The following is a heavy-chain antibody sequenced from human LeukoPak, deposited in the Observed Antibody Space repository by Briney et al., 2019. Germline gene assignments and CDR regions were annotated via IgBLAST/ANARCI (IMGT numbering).Heavy chain of an antibody. CDR2: ISWNGGTI. J-gene: IGHJ4*02. Sequence: GGSLRISCAASGFTFDDYAMHWVRQAPGKGLEWVSGISWNGGTIGYADSVKGRFTISRDNAKNSLHLQMNSLRAEDTALYYCAKDSSSLFGDPWNDGFDYWGQGTLVTVSS. V-gene: IGHV3-9*01. CDR1: GFTFDDYA. D-gene: IGHD1-1*01. CDR3: AKDSSSLFGDPWNDGFDY.